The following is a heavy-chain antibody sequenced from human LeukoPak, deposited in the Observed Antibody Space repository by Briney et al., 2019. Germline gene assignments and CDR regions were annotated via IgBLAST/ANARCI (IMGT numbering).Heavy chain of an antibody. V-gene: IGHV1-2*02. CDR1: GYTFTGYY. J-gene: IGHJ4*02. CDR2: ISADNAHT. CDR3: ARAENWGEPDFDY. Sequence: GASVKVSCKASGYTFTGYYMHWVRQAPGQGLEWMGWISADNAHTNYAQKFQGRVTMTRDTSISTAYMELSRLRSDDTAVYYCARAENWGEPDFDYWGQGTLVTVSS. D-gene: IGHD3-16*01.